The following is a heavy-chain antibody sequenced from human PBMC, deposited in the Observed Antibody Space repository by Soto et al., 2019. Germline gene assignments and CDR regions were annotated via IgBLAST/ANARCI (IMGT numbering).Heavy chain of an antibody. CDR1: GFTFGDYA. CDR3: TRDLYYYGSGSYYNAGY. Sequence: SLRLSCTASGFTFGDYAMSWFRQAPGKGLEWVGFIRSKAYGGTTEYAASVKGRFTISRDDSKSIAYLQMNSLKTEDTAVYYCTRDLYYYGSGSYYNAGYWGQGTLVTVSS. D-gene: IGHD3-10*01. CDR2: IRSKAYGGTT. J-gene: IGHJ4*02. V-gene: IGHV3-49*03.